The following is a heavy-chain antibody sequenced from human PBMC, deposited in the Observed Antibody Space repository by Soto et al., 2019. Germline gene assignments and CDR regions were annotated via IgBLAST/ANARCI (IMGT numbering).Heavy chain of an antibody. CDR3: ARVTDYYYMDV. V-gene: IGHV1-69*02. J-gene: IGHJ6*03. Sequence: QVQLVQSGAEVKKPGSSVKVSCKASGGTFSSYTISRVRQAPGQGLEWMGRIIPILGIANYAQKFQGRVTITADKSTSTAYMELSSLRSEDTAVYYCARVTDYYYMDVWGKGTTVTVSS. CDR2: IIPILGIA. D-gene: IGHD5-18*01. CDR1: GGTFSSYT.